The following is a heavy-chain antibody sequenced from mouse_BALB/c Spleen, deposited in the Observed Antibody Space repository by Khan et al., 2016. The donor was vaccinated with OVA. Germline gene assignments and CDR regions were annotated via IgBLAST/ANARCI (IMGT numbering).Heavy chain of an antibody. V-gene: IGHV3-8*02. CDR1: GDSITSGY. D-gene: IGHD2-12*01. CDR2: IIYTGYT. J-gene: IGHJ3*01. CDR3: ARSTYSYAFVY. Sequence: EVQLQESGPSLVKPSQTLSLTCSVTGDSITSGYWNWIRKFPGNKLEYMGYIIYTGYTYYNPSLQSRISITRHTSTNQYYLQLNSVTDEDTATYYCARSTYSYAFVYWGQGTLVTVSA.